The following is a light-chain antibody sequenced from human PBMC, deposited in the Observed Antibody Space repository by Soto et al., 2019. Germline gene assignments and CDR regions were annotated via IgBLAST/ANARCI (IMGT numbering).Light chain of an antibody. V-gene: IGKV1-5*03. CDR1: QSISSW. J-gene: IGKJ1*01. Sequence: DIQMTQSPSTLSASVGDRVTITCRASQSISSWLAWYQQKPGKAPKLLIYEASYLQSWVPSTFSGSGSGTEFTLTISSLQPDDFATYYCQQYKSYSSWTFGQGTKVDIK. CDR2: EAS. CDR3: QQYKSYSSWT.